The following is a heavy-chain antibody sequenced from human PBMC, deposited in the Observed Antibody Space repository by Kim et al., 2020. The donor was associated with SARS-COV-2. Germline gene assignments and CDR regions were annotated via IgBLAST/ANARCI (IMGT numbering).Heavy chain of an antibody. CDR1: GFTFSSYW. V-gene: IGHV3-7*03. J-gene: IGHJ4*02. Sequence: GGSLRLSCAASGFTFSSYWMSWVRQAPGKGLEWVANIKQDGSEKYYVDSVKGRFTISRDNAKNSLYLQMNSLRAEDTAVYYCARESTMIVVVSSFDYWGQGTLVTVSS. CDR3: ARESTMIVVVSSFDY. CDR2: IKQDGSEK. D-gene: IGHD3-22*01.